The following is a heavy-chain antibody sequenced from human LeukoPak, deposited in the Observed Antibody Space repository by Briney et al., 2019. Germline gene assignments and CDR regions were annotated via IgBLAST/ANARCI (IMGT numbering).Heavy chain of an antibody. CDR3: ARHSSGSNWFDP. CDR2: IYYSGST. Sequence: PSETLSLTCTVSGGSISSYYWGWIRQPPGKGLEWIGSIYYSGSTYYNPSLKSRVTISVDTSKNQFSLKLSSVTAADTAVYYCARHSSGSNWFDPWGQGTLVTVSS. D-gene: IGHD6-19*01. CDR1: GGSISSYY. V-gene: IGHV4-39*01. J-gene: IGHJ5*02.